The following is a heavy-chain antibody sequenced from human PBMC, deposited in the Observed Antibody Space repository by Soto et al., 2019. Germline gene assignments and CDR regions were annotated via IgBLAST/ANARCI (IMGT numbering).Heavy chain of an antibody. V-gene: IGHV3-23*01. CDR3: AKGLPYYDSTGYYALDY. CDR2: ISGGSS. CDR1: GFTFSSYA. D-gene: IGHD3-22*01. Sequence: PGGSLRLSCAASGFTFSSYAMSWVRQAPGKGLEWVSVISGGSSYYADSVKGRFTISRDDSTNTLYLQMNSLRAEDTALYYCAKGLPYYDSTGYYALDYWGQGTLVTVSS. J-gene: IGHJ4*02.